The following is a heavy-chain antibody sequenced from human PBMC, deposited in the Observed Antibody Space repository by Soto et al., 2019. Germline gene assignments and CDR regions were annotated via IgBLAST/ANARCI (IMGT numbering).Heavy chain of an antibody. CDR3: ARSQGSSTSLEIYYYYYYGMDV. CDR1: GGTFNSYA. D-gene: IGHD2-2*01. J-gene: IGHJ6*02. Sequence: QVQLVQSGAEVKKPGSSVKVSCKAYGGTFNSYAISWVRQAPGQGLERMGGIIPISGTANYAQKFQGRVTITADESTSTAYMELSRLRSEDTAVYYCARSQGSSTSLEIYYYYYYGMDVWGQGTTVTVSS. V-gene: IGHV1-69*01. CDR2: IIPISGTA.